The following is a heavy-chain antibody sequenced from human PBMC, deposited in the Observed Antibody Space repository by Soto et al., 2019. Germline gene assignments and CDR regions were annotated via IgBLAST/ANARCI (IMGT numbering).Heavy chain of an antibody. D-gene: IGHD3-3*01. J-gene: IGHJ4*02. CDR3: ARGALRFLEWLLAPPYYFDY. CDR2: INHSGST. V-gene: IGHV4-34*01. Sequence: SETLSLTCAFYGLSFSGYYWSWIRQPPGKGLEWIGEINHSGSTNYNPSLKSRVTISVDTSKNQFSLKLSSVTAADTAVYYCARGALRFLEWLLAPPYYFDYWGQGTLVTVSS. CDR1: GLSFSGYY.